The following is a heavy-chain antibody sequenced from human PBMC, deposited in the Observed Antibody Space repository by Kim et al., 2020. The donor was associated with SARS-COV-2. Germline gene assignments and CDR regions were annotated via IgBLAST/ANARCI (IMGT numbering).Heavy chain of an antibody. V-gene: IGHV4-59*01. CDR1: GGSISSYY. D-gene: IGHD6-13*01. CDR3: ARVLAAALGGYYGMDV. J-gene: IGHJ6*02. CDR2: IYYSGST. Sequence: SETLSLTCTASGGSISSYYWSWIRQPPGKGLEWIGYIYYSGSTNYNPSLKSRVTISVDTSKNQFSLKLSSVTAADTAVYYCARVLAAALGGYYGMDVWGQGTTVTVSS.